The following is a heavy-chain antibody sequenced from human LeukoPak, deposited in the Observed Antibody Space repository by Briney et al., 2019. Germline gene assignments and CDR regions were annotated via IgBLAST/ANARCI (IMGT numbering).Heavy chain of an antibody. CDR1: GYSISSGYY. CDR3: ARFKNTDVFDF. V-gene: IGHV4-38-2*02. J-gene: IGHJ3*01. CDR2: MYHTGRT. D-gene: IGHD2/OR15-2a*01. Sequence: SETLSLTCTVSGYSISSGYYWGWIRQPPGQGLEGIGSMYHTGRTYYNQSLKSRVTISVDTSKNQFSLQLNSVTAEDTAVYYCARFKNTDVFDFWGQGTMVTVSS.